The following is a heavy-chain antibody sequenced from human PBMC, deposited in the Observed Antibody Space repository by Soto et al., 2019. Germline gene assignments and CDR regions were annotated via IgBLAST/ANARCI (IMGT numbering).Heavy chain of an antibody. CDR3: ARGLRIAAAGIN. CDR2: INHSGRT. J-gene: IGHJ4*02. CDR1: GGSFSGYY. V-gene: IGHV4-34*01. D-gene: IGHD6-13*01. Sequence: QVQLQQWGAGLLKPSETLSLTCAVYGGSFSGYYWSWIRQPPGKGLEWIGEINHSGRTNYNPSLKSHFTISVDTSKNQFSLKLSSVTAAATAVYYCARGLRIAAAGINWGQGTLVTVSS.